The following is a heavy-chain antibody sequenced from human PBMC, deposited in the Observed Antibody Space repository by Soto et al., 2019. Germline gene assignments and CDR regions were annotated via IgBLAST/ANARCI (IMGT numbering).Heavy chain of an antibody. CDR1: GGSISSSSYY. CDR3: ASHSELMPDY. CDR2: IYYSGST. J-gene: IGHJ4*02. D-gene: IGHD1-7*01. V-gene: IGHV4-39*01. Sequence: PSETLSLTCTVSGGSISSSSYYWGWIRQPPGKGLEWIGSIYYSGSTYYNPSLKSRVTISVDTSKNQFSLKLSSVTAADTAVYYCASHSELMPDYWGQGTLVTVSS.